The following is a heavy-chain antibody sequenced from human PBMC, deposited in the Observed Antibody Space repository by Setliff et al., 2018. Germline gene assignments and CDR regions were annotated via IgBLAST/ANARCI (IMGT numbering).Heavy chain of an antibody. J-gene: IGHJ4*02. Sequence: SETLSLTCTVSGGSISSGSYYWGWIRQPPGKGLEWIGEIYHSGSTNYNPSLKSRVTISVDTSKNQFSLKLSSVTAADTAVYYCARVRRGGYYGSGSSPFDYWGQGTLVTVSS. CDR1: GGSISSGSYY. CDR3: ARVRRGGYYGSGSSPFDY. V-gene: IGHV4-39*07. D-gene: IGHD3-10*01. CDR2: IYHSGST.